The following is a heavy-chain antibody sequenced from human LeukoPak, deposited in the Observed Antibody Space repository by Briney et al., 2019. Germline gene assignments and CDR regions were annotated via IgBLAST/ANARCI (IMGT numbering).Heavy chain of an antibody. CDR1: GFTFSSYA. D-gene: IGHD6-25*01. CDR2: ISGSGDNT. Sequence: GGSLRLSCAASGFTFSSYAMSWVRQAPGKGLEWVSGISGSGDNTYYADSVKGRFTISRDNSKNTLYLQMNSLRAEDTAVYYCAKDRRLAAFDYGGQGTLVTVSS. V-gene: IGHV3-23*01. CDR3: AKDRRLAAFDY. J-gene: IGHJ4*02.